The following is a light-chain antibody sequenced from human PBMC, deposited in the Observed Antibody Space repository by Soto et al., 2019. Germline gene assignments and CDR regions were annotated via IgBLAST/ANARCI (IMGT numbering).Light chain of an antibody. CDR3: LQYKTYPPR. CDR2: KAS. V-gene: IGKV1-5*03. CDR1: QSLGTW. Sequence: DIQMTQSPSTLSASVGDRVTITCRASQSLGTWLAWYQHKPGKAPKLLIYKASSLQGGVPSRFRGGGSGTEFTLTISSLQPDDFASYYCLQYKTYPPRFGGGTKVEIK. J-gene: IGKJ4*01.